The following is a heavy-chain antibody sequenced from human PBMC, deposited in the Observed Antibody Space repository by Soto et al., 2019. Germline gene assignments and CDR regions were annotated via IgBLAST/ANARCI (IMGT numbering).Heavy chain of an antibody. J-gene: IGHJ6*03. V-gene: IGHV4-31*03. D-gene: IGHD3-10*01. Sequence: SETLSLTCTVSGGSISSGVYYWSWIRQHPGKGLEWIGYIYYSGSTYYNPSLKSRVTISVDTSKNQFSLKLSSVTAADTAVYYCARVYRGTMVSYYYYMDVWGKGTTVTVSS. CDR1: GGSISSGVYY. CDR3: ARVYRGTMVSYYYYMDV. CDR2: IYYSGST.